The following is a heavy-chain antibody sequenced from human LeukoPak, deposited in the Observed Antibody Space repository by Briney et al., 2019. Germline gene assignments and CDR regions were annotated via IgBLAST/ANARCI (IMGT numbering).Heavy chain of an antibody. CDR3: ARESQRGNHFDR. V-gene: IGHV3-30*04. Sequence: PGKSLRLSCVGSGFTFGRYVMHWVRQAPGKGLEWVAVISDNGSKEYHADSVKGRFTISRDNSKSTLYRQMNNLRAEDTAVYRCARESQRGNHFDRWGQGSLVTVSS. CDR1: GFTFGRYV. D-gene: IGHD3-16*01. J-gene: IGHJ4*02. CDR2: ISDNGSKE.